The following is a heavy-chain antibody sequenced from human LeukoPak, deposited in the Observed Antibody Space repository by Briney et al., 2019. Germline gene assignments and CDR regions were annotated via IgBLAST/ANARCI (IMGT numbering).Heavy chain of an antibody. D-gene: IGHD3-9*01. CDR3: ARNRAYYYVLTLYQSLFYYGMDV. J-gene: IGHJ6*02. CDR1: GFTFISSA. CDR2: ISASGGYT. V-gene: IGHV3-23*01. Sequence: GGSLRLSCAASGFTFISSAMSWVRQAPGKGLEWVSPISASGGYTYYADSVKGRFTISRDNSKKTLYLQMKSLRAEETAVYYCARNRAYYYVLTLYQSLFYYGMDVWGQGTTVTVSS.